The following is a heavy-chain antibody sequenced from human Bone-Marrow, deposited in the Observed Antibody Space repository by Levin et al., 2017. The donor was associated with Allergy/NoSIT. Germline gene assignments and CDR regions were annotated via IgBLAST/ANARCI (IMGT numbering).Heavy chain of an antibody. CDR1: GFTFSSYS. D-gene: IGHD3-22*01. CDR2: ISSSSSTI. CDR3: ANDDYYDSSK. Sequence: GESLKISCAASGFTFSSYSMNWVRQAPGKGLEWVSYISSSSSTIYYADSVKGRFTISRDNAKNSLYLQMNSLRAEDTAVYYCANDDYYDSSKWGQGTLVTVSS. J-gene: IGHJ4*02. V-gene: IGHV3-48*01.